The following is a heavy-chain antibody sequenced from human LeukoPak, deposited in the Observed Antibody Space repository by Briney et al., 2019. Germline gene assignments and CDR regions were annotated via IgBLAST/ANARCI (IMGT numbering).Heavy chain of an antibody. CDR1: GYTFTGYY. J-gene: IGHJ6*02. Sequence: ASVKVSCKASGYTFTGYYMHWVRQAPGQGLEWMGWINPNSGGTNYAQKFQGRVTMTRDTSISTAYMELSRLRSDDTAVYYCARPGNYDILTGYSKPILGGMDVWGQGTTVTVSS. D-gene: IGHD3-9*01. V-gene: IGHV1-2*02. CDR3: ARPGNYDILTGYSKPILGGMDV. CDR2: INPNSGGT.